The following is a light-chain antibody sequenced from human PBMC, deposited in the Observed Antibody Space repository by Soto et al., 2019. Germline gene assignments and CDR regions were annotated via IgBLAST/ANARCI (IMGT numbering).Light chain of an antibody. Sequence: IVLTQSPGTLSLSPGERATLSCRASQRVSSSYLAWYQQKPGQAPRLLIYGASTRATGIPARFSGSGSGTEFTLTISSLQAEDVAVYYCQQYYSTPWTFGQGTKVDIK. CDR2: GAS. V-gene: IGKV3-20*01. CDR3: QQYYSTPWT. CDR1: QRVSSSY. J-gene: IGKJ1*01.